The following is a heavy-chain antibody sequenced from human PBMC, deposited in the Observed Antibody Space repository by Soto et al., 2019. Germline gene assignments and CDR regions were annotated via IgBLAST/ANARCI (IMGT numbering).Heavy chain of an antibody. CDR1: GGTFSSYT. J-gene: IGHJ5*02. D-gene: IGHD2-2*01. CDR2: IIPILGIA. V-gene: IGHV1-69*04. CDR3: ATDSPKYCSSTSCFKWGWFDP. Sequence: SVKVSCKASGGTFSSYTISWVRQAPGQGLEWMGRIIPILGIANYAQKFQGRVTMTEDTSTDTAYMELSSLRSEDTAVYYCATDSPKYCSSTSCFKWGWFDPWGQGTLVTVSS.